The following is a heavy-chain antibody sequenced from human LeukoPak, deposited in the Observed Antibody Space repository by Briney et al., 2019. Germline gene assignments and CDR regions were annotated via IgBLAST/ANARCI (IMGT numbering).Heavy chain of an antibody. CDR3: ARPALPHYDSSGYYYDFDY. CDR2: MNPNSGNT. V-gene: IGHV1-8*01. D-gene: IGHD3-22*01. Sequence: ASVKVPCKASGYTFTSYDINWVRQATGQGLEWMGWMNPNSGNTGYAQKFQGRVTMTRNTSISTAYMELSSLRSEDTAVYYCARPALPHYDSSGYYYDFDYWGQGTLVTVSS. J-gene: IGHJ4*02. CDR1: GYTFTSYD.